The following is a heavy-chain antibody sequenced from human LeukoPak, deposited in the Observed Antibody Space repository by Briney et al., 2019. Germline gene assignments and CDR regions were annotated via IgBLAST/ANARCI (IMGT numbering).Heavy chain of an antibody. V-gene: IGHV3-21*01. CDR3: ARDKVIYGDYFDAFDI. CDR2: ISSSSSYI. Sequence: GGSLRLSCAASGFTFSSYSMNWVRQAPGKGLEWVSSISSSSSYIYYADSVKGRFTISRDNAKNSLYLQMNSLRAEDTAVYYCARDKVIYGDYFDAFDIWGQGTMVTVSS. CDR1: GFTFSSYS. J-gene: IGHJ3*02. D-gene: IGHD4-17*01.